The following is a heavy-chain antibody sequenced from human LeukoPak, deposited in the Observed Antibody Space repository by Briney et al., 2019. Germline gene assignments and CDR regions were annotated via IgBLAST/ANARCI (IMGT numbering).Heavy chain of an antibody. Sequence: GGSLRLSCAASGFTFSSYEMNSVRQAPRKGLEWVSYISSSGSTIYYADSVKGRFTISRDNAKNSLYLQMNSLRAEDTAVYYWATLQGRSSDYWGQGTLVTVSS. CDR2: ISSSGSTI. V-gene: IGHV3-48*03. CDR1: GFTFSSYE. CDR3: ATLQGRSSDY. J-gene: IGHJ4*02.